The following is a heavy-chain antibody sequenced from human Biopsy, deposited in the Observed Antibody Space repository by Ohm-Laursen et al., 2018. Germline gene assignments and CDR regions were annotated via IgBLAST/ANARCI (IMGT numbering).Heavy chain of an antibody. CDR1: GYSFTSYY. Sequence: ASVKVSCKASGYSFTSYYMHWVRQAPGQGLEWMGMINPSGSTTSYPQIFQGRVTMTRDTSKSTVYMELSSLRSADTAVYFCARNTGWYGDLYYFDYWGQGTLVTVS. J-gene: IGHJ4*02. V-gene: IGHV1-46*01. CDR2: INPSGSTT. CDR3: ARNTGWYGDLYYFDY. D-gene: IGHD6-19*01.